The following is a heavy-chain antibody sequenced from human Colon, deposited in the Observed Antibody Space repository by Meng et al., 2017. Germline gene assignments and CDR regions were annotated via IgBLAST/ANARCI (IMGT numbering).Heavy chain of an antibody. CDR2: INHSGGT. D-gene: IGHD5-24*01. CDR3: ARQALEMGTRYYDMDV. Sequence: QVQLRESGPALVKPSETLSLTRAVYGGSFRDYYWSWIRQPPGKGLEWIGEINHSGGTNHNPSLKSRVTISVDTSKNQFSLKLRSVTAADTAVYYCARQALEMGTRYYDMDVWGQGTTVTVSS. J-gene: IGHJ6*02. V-gene: IGHV4-34*01. CDR1: GGSFRDYY.